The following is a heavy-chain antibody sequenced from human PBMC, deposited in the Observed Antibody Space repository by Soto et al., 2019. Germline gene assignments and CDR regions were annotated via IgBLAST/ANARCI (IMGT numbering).Heavy chain of an antibody. Sequence: PGGSLRLSCAASGFTVSSNYMSWVRQALGKGLEWVAVISYDGSNKYYADSVKGRFTISRDNSKNTLYLQMNSLRAEDTAVYYCARDRDQFTLELSWFDPWGQGTLVTVSS. V-gene: IGHV3-30*03. J-gene: IGHJ5*02. CDR1: GFTVSSNY. D-gene: IGHD1-7*01. CDR3: ARDRDQFTLELSWFDP. CDR2: ISYDGSNK.